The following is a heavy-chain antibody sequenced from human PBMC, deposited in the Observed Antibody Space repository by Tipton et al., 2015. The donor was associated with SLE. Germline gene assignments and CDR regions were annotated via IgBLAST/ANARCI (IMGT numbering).Heavy chain of an antibody. Sequence: TLSLTCTDSGGSIGSYYWSWIRQPPGKGLEWLGYIYYSGSTNYNPSLKSRVTISADTSKNHFSLKLSSVTAADTAVYYCARVSGNSPSEFDIWGRGTLVTVSS. J-gene: IGHJ2*01. V-gene: IGHV4-59*01. D-gene: IGHD3-10*01. CDR1: GGSIGSYY. CDR2: IYYSGST. CDR3: ARVSGNSPSEFDI.